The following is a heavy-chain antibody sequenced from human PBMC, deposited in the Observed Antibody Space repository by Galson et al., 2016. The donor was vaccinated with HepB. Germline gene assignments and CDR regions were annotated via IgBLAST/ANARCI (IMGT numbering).Heavy chain of an antibody. J-gene: IGHJ4*02. CDR2: ITGKGDLG. CDR3: AKAPHFSITWPREFDS. V-gene: IGHV3-23*01. CDR1: GFTFSSCA. D-gene: IGHD6-13*01. Sequence: LRLSCAASGFTFSSCAMTWVRQAPGKGLVWVSSITGKGDLGYYADSVKGRFTISRDNSKNSLYLQMTSLRAEDTAVYYCAKAPHFSITWPREFDSWGPGTLVAVSS.